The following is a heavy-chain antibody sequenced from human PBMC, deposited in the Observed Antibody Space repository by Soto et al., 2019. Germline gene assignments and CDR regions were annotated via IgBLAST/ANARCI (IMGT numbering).Heavy chain of an antibody. CDR1: GGTFSSYA. D-gene: IGHD2-8*01. CDR2: IIPIFGTS. J-gene: IGHJ5*02. Sequence: SVKLSCKASGGTFSSYAISWVRQAPGQGLEWMGGIIPIFGTSNYAQKFQGRVTITADKSTSTAYMELSSLRSEDTAVYYCARDRPTLYELFRNWFDRWGKGTLVTASS. V-gene: IGHV1-69*06. CDR3: ARDRPTLYELFRNWFDR.